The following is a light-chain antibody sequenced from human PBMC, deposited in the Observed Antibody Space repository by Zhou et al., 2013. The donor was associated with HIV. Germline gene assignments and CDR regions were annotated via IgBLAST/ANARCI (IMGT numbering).Light chain of an antibody. CDR1: QSISNY. J-gene: IGKJ2*03. CDR3: QQYNSYPYS. V-gene: IGKV1-39*01. CDR2: APS. Sequence: DIQMTQSPSSLSASVGDRVTITCRASQSISNYLNWYQQKPGKAPKLLIYAPSSLQSGVPSRFSGSGSGTDFTLTISSLQPEDFATYYCQQYNSYPYSFGLGTKLEIK.